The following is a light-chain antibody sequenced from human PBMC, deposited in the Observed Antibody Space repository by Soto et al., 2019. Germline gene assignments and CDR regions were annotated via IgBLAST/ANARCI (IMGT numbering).Light chain of an antibody. CDR3: ISYTSSSTLAV. J-gene: IGLJ7*01. CDR2: EVS. V-gene: IGLV2-14*01. Sequence: QSALTQPASVSGSPVQSITISCTGTSSDVGGYNYVSWYQQHPGKAPKLMIYEVSNRPSGVSNRFSGSKSGNTASLTISGLQAEDEADYYCISYTSSSTLAVFGGGTQLTVL. CDR1: SSDVGGYNY.